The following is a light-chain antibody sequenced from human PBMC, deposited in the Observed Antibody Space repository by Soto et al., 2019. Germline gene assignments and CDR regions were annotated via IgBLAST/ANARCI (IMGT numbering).Light chain of an antibody. CDR2: DVS. J-gene: IGLJ1*01. V-gene: IGLV2-14*01. CDR1: SSDVGGYNY. Sequence: QSALTQPASVSGSPGQSITISCTGTSSDVGGYNYVSWYQQHPGKAPKLMIYDVSNRPAGVSNRFSGSKSGNTASPTISGLQAADEADYYCSSYTSSSTLVFGTGHKVTVL. CDR3: SSYTSSSTLV.